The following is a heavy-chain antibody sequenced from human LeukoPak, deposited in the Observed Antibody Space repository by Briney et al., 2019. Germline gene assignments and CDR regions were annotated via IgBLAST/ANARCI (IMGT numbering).Heavy chain of an antibody. D-gene: IGHD3-10*01. J-gene: IGHJ4*02. Sequence: GESLKISCKGSGYSFTSYWIGWVRQMPGKGLEWMGIIYPGDSDTTYSPSFQGQVTISVDKSISTAYLQWSSLKASDTAMYYCARGSTLWLYYFDYWGQGTLVTVSS. V-gene: IGHV5-51*01. CDR3: ARGSTLWLYYFDY. CDR1: GYSFTSYW. CDR2: IYPGDSDT.